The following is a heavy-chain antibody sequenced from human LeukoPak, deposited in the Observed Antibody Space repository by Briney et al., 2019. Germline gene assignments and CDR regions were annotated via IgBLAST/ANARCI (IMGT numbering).Heavy chain of an antibody. CDR2: INHSGST. V-gene: IGHV4-34*01. J-gene: IGHJ4*02. D-gene: IGHD3-10*01. CDR1: GGSFSGYY. CDR3: ARPPFSYYGSGGYFDY. Sequence: SETLSLTCAVYGGSFSGYYWSWIRQPPGKGLEWIGEINHSGSTNYNPSLKSRVTISVDTSKNQFSLKLSSVTAADTAVYYCARPPFSYYGSGGYFDYWGQGTPVTVSS.